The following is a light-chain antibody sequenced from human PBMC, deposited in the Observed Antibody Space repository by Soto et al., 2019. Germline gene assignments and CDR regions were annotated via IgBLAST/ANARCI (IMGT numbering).Light chain of an antibody. J-gene: IGLJ2*01. V-gene: IGLV1-40*01. CDR3: SSYTSGRTPHVI. CDR2: GNN. Sequence: QSVLTQPPSVSGAPGQRVTISCTGSGSNIGAGYDVHWYQQLPGTAPKLLIYGNNNRPSGVPDRFSGSKSGTSASLAITGLQAEDEADYYCSSYTSGRTPHVIFGGGTKVTVL. CDR1: GSNIGAGYD.